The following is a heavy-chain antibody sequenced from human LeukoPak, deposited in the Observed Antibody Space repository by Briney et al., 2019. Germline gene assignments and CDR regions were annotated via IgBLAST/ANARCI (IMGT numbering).Heavy chain of an antibody. V-gene: IGHV4-39*07. CDR3: ARVRGDSSGFSGWFDP. CDR2: IYYRGST. J-gene: IGHJ5*02. Sequence: SETLSLTCTVSGGSISSSSYYWGWIRQPPGKGLEWIGNIYYRGSTYYNPSLESRVTISLDTSTNQFSLKLTSVTAADTAVYYCARVRGDSSGFSGWFDPWGQGTLVTVSS. D-gene: IGHD3-22*01. CDR1: GGSISSSSYY.